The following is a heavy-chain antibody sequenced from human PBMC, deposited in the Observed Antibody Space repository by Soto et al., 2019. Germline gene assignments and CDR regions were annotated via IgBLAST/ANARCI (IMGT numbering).Heavy chain of an antibody. Sequence: QVQLQESGPGLVKPSQTLSLSCSISGGSITSANYYWTWIRLFPGKGLEWIGYIYASGTTHYNPSLKSRATISLDTTNNQFSLEVKSATAADTAVYYCARMGLHLGELSRNWFDPWGQGSLVTVSS. J-gene: IGHJ5*02. D-gene: IGHD3-16*02. V-gene: IGHV4-31*03. CDR3: ARMGLHLGELSRNWFDP. CDR1: GGSITSANYY. CDR2: IYASGTT.